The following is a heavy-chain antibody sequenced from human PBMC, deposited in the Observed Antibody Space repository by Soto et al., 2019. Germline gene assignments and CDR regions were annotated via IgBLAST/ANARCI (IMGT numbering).Heavy chain of an antibody. CDR3: ERLYGYVWGSYRLDAFDI. CDR2: IYWNDDK. Sequence: QITLKESGPTLVKPTQTLTLTCTFSGFSLSTSGVGVGWIRQPPGKALEWLALIYWNDDKRYSPSLKSRLTISMDTSKNQVVLTMNNMDPVDTATYYCERLYGYVWGSYRLDAFDIWGQGTMVTVSS. V-gene: IGHV2-5*01. J-gene: IGHJ3*02. D-gene: IGHD3-16*02. CDR1: GFSLSTSGVG.